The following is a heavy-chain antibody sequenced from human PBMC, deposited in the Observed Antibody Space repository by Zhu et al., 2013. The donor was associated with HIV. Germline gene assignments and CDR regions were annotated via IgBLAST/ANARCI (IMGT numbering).Heavy chain of an antibody. CDR1: GFTFSSYW. J-gene: IGHJ4*02. CDR2: INSDGSST. CDR3: ARTRDGGSRYLH. V-gene: IGHV3-74*02. D-gene: IGHD2-15*01. Sequence: VQLVESGGGVVQPGRSLRLSCAASGFTFSSYWMHWVRQAPGKGLVWVSRINSDGSSTSYADSVKGRFTISRDNAKNTLYLQMNSLRAEDTAVYYCARTRDGGSRYLHWGQGTLVTVSS.